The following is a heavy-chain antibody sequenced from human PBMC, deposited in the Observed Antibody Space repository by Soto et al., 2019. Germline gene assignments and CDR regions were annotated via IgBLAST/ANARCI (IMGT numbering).Heavy chain of an antibody. D-gene: IGHD2-15*01. CDR2: IYSGGSK. CDR1: GFTVSSNY. CDR3: ARDQAGYCSGGSCYSSGFAP. Sequence: EVQLVESGGGLVQPGGSLRLSCAASGFTVSSNYMSWVRQAPGKGLEWVSVIYSGGSKYYADSVKGRFTISRDNSKNTLYLQMTSLRAEDTAVYYCARDQAGYCSGGSCYSSGFAPWGQGTLVTVSS. J-gene: IGHJ5*02. V-gene: IGHV3-66*01.